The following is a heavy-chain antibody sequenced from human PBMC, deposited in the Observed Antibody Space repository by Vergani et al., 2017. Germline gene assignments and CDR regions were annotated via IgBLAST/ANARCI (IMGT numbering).Heavy chain of an antibody. CDR2: ISFSGGTT. CDR3: VKEKIDLGSYFFDS. V-gene: IGHV3-23*01. Sequence: EVRLLESGGGLVQPGGSLRLSCAASGFPFRFYAMSWVRQAPGKGLGWVSGISFSGGTTYYADSVKGRFTISRDNSKNTLYLQMNSLRAEDTAVYYCVKEKIDLGSYFFDSWGHGILVTVSS. D-gene: IGHD2/OR15-2a*01. J-gene: IGHJ4*01. CDR1: GFPFRFYA.